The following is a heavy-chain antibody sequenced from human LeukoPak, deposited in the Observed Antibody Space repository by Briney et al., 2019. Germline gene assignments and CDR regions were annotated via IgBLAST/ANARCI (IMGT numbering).Heavy chain of an antibody. V-gene: IGHV3-74*01. CDR2: ITSDGSDT. D-gene: IGHD2-2*01. CDR1: GFTFSSYW. J-gene: IGHJ4*02. Sequence: GGSLRLSCAASGFTFSSYWMHWVRQVPGKGLVWVSRITSDGSDTIYADSVKGRFTISRDNSKNTLYLQLNSLRAEDTAVYYCARFGSSISSYPLDYWGQGALVTVSS. CDR3: ARFGSSISSYPLDY.